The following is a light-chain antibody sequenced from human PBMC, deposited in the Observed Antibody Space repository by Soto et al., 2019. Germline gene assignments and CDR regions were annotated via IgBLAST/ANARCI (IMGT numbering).Light chain of an antibody. CDR1: QSLGSS. CDR3: QQRRDWPLT. J-gene: IGKJ4*01. CDR2: DTS. Sequence: EIVLTQSPATLSLSPGERATLSCRAGQSLGSSLAWFQQKHGQAPRLLIYDTSNRASGIPDRFSGSGSGTDFTLTISSLDPEDFAVYYCQQRRDWPLTFGGGTKVEIK. V-gene: IGKV3-11*01.